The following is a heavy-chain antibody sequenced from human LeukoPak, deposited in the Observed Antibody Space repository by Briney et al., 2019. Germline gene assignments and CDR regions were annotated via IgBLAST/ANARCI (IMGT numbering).Heavy chain of an antibody. CDR2: IFYNGNT. V-gene: IGHV4-39*01. D-gene: IGHD3-3*01. CDR1: GAITKREGFN. CDR3: TRRPKEPGFWSGYVDS. J-gene: IGHJ4*02. Sequence: SETLSLTCSVSGAITKREGFNWDWIRQPPGKGLEYIGSIFYNGNTYYNPSLESRVTISVDTSKNQFSLNLYSVTAADTAVYYCTRRPKEPGFWSGYVDSWGQGTLVTVSS.